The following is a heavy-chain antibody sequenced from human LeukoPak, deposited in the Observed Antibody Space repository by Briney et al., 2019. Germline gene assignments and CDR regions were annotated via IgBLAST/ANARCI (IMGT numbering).Heavy chain of an antibody. Sequence: TGGSLRLSCAASGFTFPIYAMYWVRQAPGKGLEWVSSISARGDNTFYADSVRGRFTVSRGNSKNTLSLQLNSLRAEDTAIYYCAKGGSVGTTTYFDYWGQGTLVTVSS. D-gene: IGHD1/OR15-1a*01. CDR2: ISARGDNT. V-gene: IGHV3-23*01. CDR3: AKGGSVGTTTYFDY. J-gene: IGHJ4*02. CDR1: GFTFPIYA.